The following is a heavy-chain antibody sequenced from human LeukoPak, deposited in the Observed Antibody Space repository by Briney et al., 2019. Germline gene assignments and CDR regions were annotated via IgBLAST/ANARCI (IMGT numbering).Heavy chain of an antibody. V-gene: IGHV3-9*01. D-gene: IGHD6-13*01. J-gene: IGHJ4*02. CDR1: GFTFDDYA. CDR2: ISWNSGSI. CDR3: AKLLGYSSSWYNFDY. Sequence: GGSLRLSCAASGFTFDDYAMHWVRQAPGKGLEWVSGISWNSGSIGYADSVKGRFTISRDNAKNSLYLQMNSLRAEDTALYYCAKLLGYSSSWYNFDYWGQGTLVTVSS.